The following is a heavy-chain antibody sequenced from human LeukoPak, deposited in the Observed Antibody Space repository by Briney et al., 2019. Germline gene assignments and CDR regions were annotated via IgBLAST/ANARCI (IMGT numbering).Heavy chain of an antibody. CDR1: GFTFSSYN. CDR2: ISSSSNYI. Sequence: GGSLRLSCAASGFTFSSYNMNWVRQAPGKGLEWVSSISSSSNYIYYADSVKGRFTISRDNAKNSLYLQMNSLRAEDTAVYYCARDGDTVLTRGYYYYMDVWGKGTTVTVSS. CDR3: ARDGDTVLTRGYYYYMDV. J-gene: IGHJ6*03. D-gene: IGHD4-23*01. V-gene: IGHV3-21*01.